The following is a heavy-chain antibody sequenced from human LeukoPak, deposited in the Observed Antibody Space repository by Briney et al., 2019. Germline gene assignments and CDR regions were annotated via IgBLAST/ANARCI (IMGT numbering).Heavy chain of an antibody. CDR3: AKGDKWNAALRYYFDY. D-gene: IGHD1-20*01. J-gene: IGHJ4*02. Sequence: GGSLRLSCAASGFTFSSYAMYWVRQAPGKGLEWVSSISGNGGSTYYADSVKGRFTISRDNSKKTLYLQMNSLRAEDTAVFYCAKGDKWNAALRYYFDYWAREPWSPSPQ. CDR2: ISGNGGST. V-gene: IGHV3-23*01. CDR1: GFTFSSYA.